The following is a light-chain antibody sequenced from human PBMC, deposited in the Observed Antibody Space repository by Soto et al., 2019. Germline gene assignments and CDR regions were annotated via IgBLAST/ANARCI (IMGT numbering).Light chain of an antibody. J-gene: IGLJ2*01. CDR2: EVS. CDR3: SSYAGSNNLV. CDR1: SSDVGGYNY. V-gene: IGLV2-8*01. Sequence: QSALTQPPSASGSPGQSVTISCTGTSSDVGGYNYVSWYQQHPGKAPKLMIYEVSKRPSGVPDRFSGSKSGNTASLTVSGLHAEDEADYYCSSYAGSNNLVVGGGTKLTVL.